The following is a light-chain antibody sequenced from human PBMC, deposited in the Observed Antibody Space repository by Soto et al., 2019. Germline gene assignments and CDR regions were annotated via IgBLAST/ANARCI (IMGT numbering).Light chain of an antibody. CDR3: QQYDNLPFT. CDR1: QGISNY. Sequence: DIQMTQSPSSLSASVGDRVTITCQASQGISNYLNWYQQKPGKSPKLLIYDASNLETGVPSRFSGSGSGTHFTFTISSLQPDDIATYYCQQYDNLPFTFGPGTKVDIK. CDR2: DAS. J-gene: IGKJ3*01. V-gene: IGKV1-33*01.